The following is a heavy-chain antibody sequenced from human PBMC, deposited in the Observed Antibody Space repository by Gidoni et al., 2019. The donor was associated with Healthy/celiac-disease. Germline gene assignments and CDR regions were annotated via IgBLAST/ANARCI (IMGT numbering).Heavy chain of an antibody. V-gene: IGHV4-31*02. Sequence: SGSTYYNPSLKSRVTISVDTSKNQFSLKLSSVTAADTAVYYCAREELEQPYYFDYWGQGTLVTVSS. J-gene: IGHJ4*02. CDR3: AREELEQPYYFDY. D-gene: IGHD1-1*01. CDR2: SGST.